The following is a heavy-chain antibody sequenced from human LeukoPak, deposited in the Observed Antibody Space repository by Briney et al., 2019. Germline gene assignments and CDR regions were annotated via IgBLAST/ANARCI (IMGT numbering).Heavy chain of an antibody. V-gene: IGHV1-2*02. CDR3: ARDAVYSSSWYESLKYYYYGMDV. CDR2: INPNSGGT. J-gene: IGHJ6*02. D-gene: IGHD6-13*01. Sequence: ASVKVSCKASGYTFTGYYMHWVRQAPGQGFEWMGWINPNSGGTNYAQKFQGRVTMTRDTSISTAYMELSRLRSDDTAVYYCARDAVYSSSWYESLKYYYYGMDVWGQGTTVTVSS. CDR1: GYTFTGYY.